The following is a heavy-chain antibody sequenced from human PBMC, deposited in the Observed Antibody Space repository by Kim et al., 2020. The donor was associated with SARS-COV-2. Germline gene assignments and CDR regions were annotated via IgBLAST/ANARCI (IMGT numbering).Heavy chain of an antibody. Sequence: GGSLRLSCAASGFTFRNYWMHWVRQAPGKGLVWVSRIYPDGSGPSYADSVKGRFTISIDNAKNMVYLQMDSLRVEDTAVYYCASRLDSRIDYWGQGTLVTVSS. CDR1: GFTFRNYW. D-gene: IGHD1-1*01. V-gene: IGHV3-74*01. J-gene: IGHJ4*02. CDR3: ASRLDSRIDY. CDR2: IYPDGSGP.